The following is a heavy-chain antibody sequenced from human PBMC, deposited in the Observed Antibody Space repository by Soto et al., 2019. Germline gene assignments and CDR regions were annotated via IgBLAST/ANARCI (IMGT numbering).Heavy chain of an antibody. CDR2: ISSSSSTI. CDR3: ARADYGHYGIAY. D-gene: IGHD4-17*01. Sequence: GGSLRLACAASGFIFSSYSMNWVRQAPGKGLEWVSYISSSSSTIYYADSVKGRFTISRDNAKNSLYLQMNSLRAEDTAVYYCARADYGHYGIAYWGQGTLVTVSS. CDR1: GFIFSSYS. J-gene: IGHJ4*02. V-gene: IGHV3-48*01.